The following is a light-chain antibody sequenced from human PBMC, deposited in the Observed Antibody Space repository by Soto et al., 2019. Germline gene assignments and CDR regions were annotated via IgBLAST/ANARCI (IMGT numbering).Light chain of an antibody. CDR1: QSVSSSY. Sequence: EIVLTQSPSTLSLSPGERATLSCRASQSVSSSYLAWYQQKPGQAPRLLIYGASSRATGIPDRFSGSGSGTDFTLTISILEPVDFAVYYCQQYGSSPRTFGQGTKVEIK. J-gene: IGKJ1*01. CDR3: QQYGSSPRT. CDR2: GAS. V-gene: IGKV3-20*01.